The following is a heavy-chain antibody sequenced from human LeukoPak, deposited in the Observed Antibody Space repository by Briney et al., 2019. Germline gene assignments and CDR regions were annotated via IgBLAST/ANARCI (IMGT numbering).Heavy chain of an antibody. J-gene: IGHJ3*02. CDR3: TTDPRYSSSRPNAFDI. Sequence: GGSLRLSRAASGFTFSNAWMSWVRQAPGKGLEWVGRIKSKTDGGTTDYAAPVKGRFTISRDDSKNTLYLQMNSLKTEDTAVYYCTTDPRYSSSRPNAFDIWGQGTMVTVSS. D-gene: IGHD6-13*01. V-gene: IGHV3-15*01. CDR1: GFTFSNAW. CDR2: IKSKTDGGTT.